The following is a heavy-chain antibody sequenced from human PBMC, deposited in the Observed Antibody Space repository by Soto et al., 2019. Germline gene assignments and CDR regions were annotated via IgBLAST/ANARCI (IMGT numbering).Heavy chain of an antibody. D-gene: IGHD6-19*01. J-gene: IGHJ4*02. CDR1: GYAFTSYG. V-gene: IGHV1-18*01. CDR3: ARLSSGWWESN. Sequence: ASVKVSCKASGYAFTSYGISWVRQAPGQGLEWMGWISAYNGNTNYAQKLRGRVTMTTDTSTSTAYMELRSLRSDDTAVYYCARLSSGWWESNWGQGTLVTVSS. CDR2: ISAYNGNT.